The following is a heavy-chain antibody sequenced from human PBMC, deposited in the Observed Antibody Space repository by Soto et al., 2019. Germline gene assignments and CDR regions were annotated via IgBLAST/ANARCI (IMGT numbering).Heavy chain of an antibody. CDR1: GGSISSSSYY. V-gene: IGHV4-39*01. Sequence: SETLSLTCTVSGGSISSSSYYWGWIRQPPGKGLEWIGSIYYSGSTYYNPSLKSRVTISVDTSKNQFSLKLSSVTAADTAVYYCARRANYYDILTGYFDYWGQGTLVTVSS. J-gene: IGHJ4*02. D-gene: IGHD3-9*01. CDR3: ARRANYYDILTGYFDY. CDR2: IYYSGST.